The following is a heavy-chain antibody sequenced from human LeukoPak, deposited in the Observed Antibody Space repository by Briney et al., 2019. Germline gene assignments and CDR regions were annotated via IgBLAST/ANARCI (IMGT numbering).Heavy chain of an antibody. J-gene: IGHJ5*02. CDR3: ANGAVYCSSPKYPTGSAPSCFDR. CDR1: GFTFKTYG. CDR2: ISYDEKNK. D-gene: IGHD2-2*01. V-gene: IGHV3-30*18. Sequence: GTSLTLSCEASGFTFKTYGMHWVRQAPGKGLEWLAVISYDEKNKYYADSVKGRLTISRDNSKNNLYLQMSSLRGDDTAVYYCANGAVYCSSPKYPTGSAPSCFDRWGQGTLVTVSS.